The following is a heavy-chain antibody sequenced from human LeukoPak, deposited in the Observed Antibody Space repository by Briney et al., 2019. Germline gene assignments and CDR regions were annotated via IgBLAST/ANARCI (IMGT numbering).Heavy chain of an antibody. CDR1: GFTFVVYG. V-gene: IGHV3-20*04. CDR3: AKDRMGTSHSVSHFDS. CDR2: INWNGGMT. Sequence: GGSLGLSCATSGFTFVVYGLSCVPGDPGKGLEGLSAINWNGGMTDYTDSVQGRFTISGDTPKHALHVAMESVRAEDTRVFYCAKDRMGTSHSVSHFDSWGQGTRVTASS. D-gene: IGHD5/OR15-5a*01. J-gene: IGHJ4*02.